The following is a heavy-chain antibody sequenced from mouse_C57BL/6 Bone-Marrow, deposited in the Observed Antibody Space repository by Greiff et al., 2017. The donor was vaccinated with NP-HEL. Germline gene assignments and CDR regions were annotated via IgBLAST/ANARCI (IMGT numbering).Heavy chain of an antibody. CDR1: GFNIKDDY. J-gene: IGHJ2*01. D-gene: IGHD2-2*01. V-gene: IGHV14-4*01. Sequence: EVQLQQSGAELVRPGASVKLSCTASGFNIKDDYMHWVKQRPEQGLEWIGWIDPENGDTEYASKFQGKATITADTSTNTAYLQLSSLTSEDTAVYYCTKGGLRRGDYFDYWGQGTTLTVSS. CDR2: IDPENGDT. CDR3: TKGGLRRGDYFDY.